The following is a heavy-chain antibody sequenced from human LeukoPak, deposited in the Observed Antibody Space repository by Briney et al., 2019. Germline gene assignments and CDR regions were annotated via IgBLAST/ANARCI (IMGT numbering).Heavy chain of an antibody. V-gene: IGHV1-8*03. Sequence: ASVKVSCKASGYTFTSYDINWVRQATGQGLEWTGWMNPNSGNTGYAQKFQGRVTITRNTSISTAYMELSRLRSDDTAVYYCARALSSGQDCWGQGTLVTVSS. D-gene: IGHD3-22*01. CDR2: MNPNSGNT. J-gene: IGHJ4*02. CDR1: GYTFTSYD. CDR3: ARALSSGQDC.